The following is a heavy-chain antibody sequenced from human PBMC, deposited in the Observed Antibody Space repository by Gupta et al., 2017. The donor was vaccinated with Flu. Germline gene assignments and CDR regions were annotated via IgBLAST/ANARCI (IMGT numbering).Heavy chain of an antibody. J-gene: IGHJ3*02. V-gene: IGHV3-7*01. Sequence: EVQLVASGGGLVQPGGSLRLSCAASAFTFSTSWMTWVRQAPGEGLEWVANRKEDGTEKNYVNAVKGRFTIARDNAKNSLYLQMNSLRAEDTAVDDCERDRAYATFDIWGQGTMGTVSS. CDR2: RKEDGTEK. D-gene: IGHD2-21*01. CDR1: AFTFSTSW. CDR3: ERDRAYATFDI.